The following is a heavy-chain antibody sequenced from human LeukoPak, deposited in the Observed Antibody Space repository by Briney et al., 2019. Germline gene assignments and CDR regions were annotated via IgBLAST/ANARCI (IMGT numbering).Heavy chain of an antibody. Sequence: VASVKVSCKASGYTFTGYYMHWVRQAPGQGLEWMGWINPNSSGTNYAQKFQGRVTMTRDTSISTAYMELSRLRSDDAAVYYCASGSSFDSSGRGFDYWGQGTLVTVSS. CDR3: ASGSSFDSSGRGFDY. J-gene: IGHJ4*02. CDR1: GYTFTGYY. D-gene: IGHD3-22*01. CDR2: INPNSSGT. V-gene: IGHV1-2*02.